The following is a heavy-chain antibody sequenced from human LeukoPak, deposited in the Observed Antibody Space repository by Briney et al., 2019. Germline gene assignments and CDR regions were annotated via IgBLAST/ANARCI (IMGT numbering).Heavy chain of an antibody. V-gene: IGHV3-30*18. J-gene: IGHJ6*03. CDR2: ISYDGSNK. CDR3: AKDLRTTAVTRPVYYYMDV. D-gene: IGHD4-23*01. Sequence: GGSLRLSCVASGFTFSSYGMHWVRQAPGKGLEWVAVISYDGSNKYYADSVKGRFTISRDNSKNTLYLQMNSLRAEDTAVYYCAKDLRTTAVTRPVYYYMDVWGKGTTVTVSS. CDR1: GFTFSSYG.